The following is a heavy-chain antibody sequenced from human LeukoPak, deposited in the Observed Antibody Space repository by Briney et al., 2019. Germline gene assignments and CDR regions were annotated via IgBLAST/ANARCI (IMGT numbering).Heavy chain of an antibody. CDR3: ARGCGLHLSPASSYYDSRCRYFDD. Sequence: GSLGLSCAASGFTCSDYSMEWVRQVPGKGLEWISYISSTSTTIDYAGSVKGRFTTSRDNAKNSLYLQMNSLRAEDTAVYYCARGCGLHLSPASSYYDSRCRYFDDWGQGTLVTVSS. D-gene: IGHD3-22*01. V-gene: IGHV3-48*04. CDR1: GFTCSDYS. J-gene: IGHJ4*02. CDR2: ISSTSTTI.